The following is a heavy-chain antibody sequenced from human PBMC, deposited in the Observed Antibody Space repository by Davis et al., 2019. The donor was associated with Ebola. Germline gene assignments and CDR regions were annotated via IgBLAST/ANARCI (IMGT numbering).Heavy chain of an antibody. CDR3: ARETVAGNYYYYGMEV. CDR1: GFTFSSYS. CDR2: ISSSSSYI. V-gene: IGHV3-21*01. J-gene: IGHJ6*02. Sequence: GESLKISCAAPGFTFSSYSMNWVRQAPGQGLEWVSSISSSSSYIYYADSVKGRFTISRDNSKNTLYLQMNSLRVEDTAVYNCARETVAGNYYYYGMEVWGQGTMVTVSS. D-gene: IGHD6-19*01.